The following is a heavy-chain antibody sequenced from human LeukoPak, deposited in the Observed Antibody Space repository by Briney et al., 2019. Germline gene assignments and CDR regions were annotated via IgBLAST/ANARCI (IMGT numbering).Heavy chain of an antibody. D-gene: IGHD6-19*01. Sequence: GGSLRLSCAASGFTFSSYYMSWVRQAPGKGLEWVSSISSSSTYMFYADSVRGRFTISKDNAKNSLYLQMNSLRAEDTAVYYCARDRGSGWHTFDYWGQGTLVTVSS. CDR1: GFTFSSYY. V-gene: IGHV3-21*01. CDR3: ARDRGSGWHTFDY. CDR2: ISSSSTYM. J-gene: IGHJ4*02.